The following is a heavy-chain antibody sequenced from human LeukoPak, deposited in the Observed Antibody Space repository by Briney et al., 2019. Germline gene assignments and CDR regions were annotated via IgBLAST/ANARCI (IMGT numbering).Heavy chain of an antibody. V-gene: IGHV1-46*01. CDR3: ATLPISITMIVEDY. D-gene: IGHD3-22*01. J-gene: IGHJ4*02. CDR2: INPSGGST. Sequence: ASVKVSCKASGYTFTSYYMHWVRQAPGQGLEWMGIINPSGGSTSYVQKFQGRVTMTEDTSTDTAYMELSSLRSEDTAVYYCATLPISITMIVEDYWGQGTLVTVSS. CDR1: GYTFTSYY.